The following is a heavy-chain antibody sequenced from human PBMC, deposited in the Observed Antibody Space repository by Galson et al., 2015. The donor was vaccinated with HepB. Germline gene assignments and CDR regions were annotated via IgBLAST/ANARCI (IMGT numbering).Heavy chain of an antibody. J-gene: IGHJ3*02. CDR1: GGSISSYY. D-gene: IGHD4-23*01. CDR3: ARDRWPSGAFDI. V-gene: IGHV4-59*12. Sequence: ETLSLTCTVSGGSISSYYWSWIRQPPGKGLEWIGYIHYSGSTNYNPSLKSRVTISVDTSKNQFSLKLTSVTASDAAVYHCARDRWPSGAFDIWGQGTMVTVSS. CDR2: IHYSGST.